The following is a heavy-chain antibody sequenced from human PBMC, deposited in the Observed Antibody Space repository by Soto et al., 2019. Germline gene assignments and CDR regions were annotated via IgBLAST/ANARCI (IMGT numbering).Heavy chain of an antibody. CDR2: IYAGDSDT. CDR1: GYRFSSYW. J-gene: IGHJ3*01. Sequence: PGESLKISCKGSGYRFSSYWIGWVRQMPGKGLEWMGIIYAGDSDTRYSPSFQGQVTISADKSFSTAYLQWGSLKASDTAMYYCARQEYSSWSPAFDFWGQGTMVTVSS. D-gene: IGHD6-6*01. CDR3: ARQEYSSWSPAFDF. V-gene: IGHV5-51*01.